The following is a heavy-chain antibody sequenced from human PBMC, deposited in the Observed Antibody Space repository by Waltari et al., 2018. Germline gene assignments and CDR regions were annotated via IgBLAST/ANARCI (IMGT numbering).Heavy chain of an antibody. CDR1: GGSFGGYY. CDR2: INHSGST. J-gene: IGHJ5*02. V-gene: IGHV4-34*01. D-gene: IGHD3-9*01. CDR3: ARPQKTGYPYNWFDP. Sequence: QVQLQQWGAGLLKPSETLSLTCAVYGGSFGGYYWSWIRQPPGKGLEWIGEINHSGSTNYNPSLKSRVTISVDTSKNQFSLKLSSVTAADTAVYYCARPQKTGYPYNWFDPWGQGTLVTVSS.